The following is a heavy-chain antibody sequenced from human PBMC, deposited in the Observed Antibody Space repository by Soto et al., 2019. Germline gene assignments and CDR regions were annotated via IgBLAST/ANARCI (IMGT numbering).Heavy chain of an antibody. D-gene: IGHD3-10*01. Sequence: EVQLLESGGGLVQPGRSLRLSCAASGFTFSSGAMSWVLQAPWKGLEWVSGISGSGDSTYYADSVKGRFTTSRDNSKNTLYLQRNSLRGEDTAVYYCAKVVGFGELSEPYWGQGPLVAVSS. CDR1: GFTFSSGA. CDR2: ISGSGDST. J-gene: IGHJ4*02. CDR3: AKVVGFGELSEPY. V-gene: IGHV3-23*01.